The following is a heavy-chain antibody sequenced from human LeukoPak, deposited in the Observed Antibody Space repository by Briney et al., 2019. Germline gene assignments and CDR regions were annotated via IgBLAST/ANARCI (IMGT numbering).Heavy chain of an antibody. D-gene: IGHD2-2*01. V-gene: IGHV4-34*01. Sequence: SETLSLTCAVYGESFSGYYWSWIRQPPGKGLEWIGEINHSGSTNYNPSLKSRVTISVDTSKNQFSLKLSSVTAADTAVYYCARADCSSTSCYAGGWFDPWGQGTLVTVSS. CDR2: INHSGST. J-gene: IGHJ5*02. CDR3: ARADCSSTSCYAGGWFDP. CDR1: GESFSGYY.